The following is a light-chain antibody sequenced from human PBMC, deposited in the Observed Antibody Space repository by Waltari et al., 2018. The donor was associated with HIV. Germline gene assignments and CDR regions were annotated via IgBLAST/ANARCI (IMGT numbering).Light chain of an antibody. V-gene: IGKV2-28*01. CDR3: MQSLQIPGIS. J-gene: IGKJ5*01. Sequence: DIVMSQSTLSMPVTPGQTASISCKSSQSILHTNGSHFLYSNVQKPGQHPQLLIYLASNRASGVSDRFSGGGSGSDLTVRISRVGTEDVGVYYCMQSLQIPGISFGQGTRLE. CDR2: LAS. CDR1: QSILHTNGSHF.